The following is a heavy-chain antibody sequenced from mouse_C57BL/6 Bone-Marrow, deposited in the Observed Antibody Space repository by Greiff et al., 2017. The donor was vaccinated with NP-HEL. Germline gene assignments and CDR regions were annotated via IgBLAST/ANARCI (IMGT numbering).Heavy chain of an antibody. CDR1: GFTFSSYG. CDR3: ARHYGPYYYAMDY. Sequence: EVQGVESGGDLVKPGGSLKLSCAASGFTFSSYGMSWVRQTPDKRLEWVATISSGGSYTYYPDSVKGRFTISRDNAKNTLYLQMSSLKSEDTAMYYCARHYGPYYYAMDYWGQGTSVTVSS. V-gene: IGHV5-6*01. CDR2: ISSGGSYT. J-gene: IGHJ4*01. D-gene: IGHD1-1*02.